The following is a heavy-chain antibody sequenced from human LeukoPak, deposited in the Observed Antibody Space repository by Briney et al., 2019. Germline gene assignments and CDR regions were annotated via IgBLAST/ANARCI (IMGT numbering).Heavy chain of an antibody. CDR2: ISTDGYTT. Sequence: GGSMRLSCAASGLAFSAYKMHWVRQAPRKGLVRVSRISTDGYTTDYADFVQGRFTASRDNTKNTWSLEMNSLRAEDTAVYYCVVGGSPGYWGQGTLVTVSS. V-gene: IGHV3-74*01. J-gene: IGHJ4*02. D-gene: IGHD2-15*01. CDR1: GLAFSAYK. CDR3: VVGGSPGY.